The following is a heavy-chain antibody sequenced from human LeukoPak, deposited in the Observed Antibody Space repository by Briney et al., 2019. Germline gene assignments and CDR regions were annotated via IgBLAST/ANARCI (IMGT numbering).Heavy chain of an antibody. CDR3: ARDSTGAEFYP. Sequence: ASETLSLTCIVSGAPISSYYWIWLRHPAGKACEWLARLQPSGATNYNPSLESRVTLSVETTKSPFSLCLTSVTAADTAVCYCARDSTGAEFYPWGHGNLVTVSS. D-gene: IGHD1-26*01. CDR2: LQPSGAT. CDR1: GAPISSYY. J-gene: IGHJ5*02. V-gene: IGHV4-4*07.